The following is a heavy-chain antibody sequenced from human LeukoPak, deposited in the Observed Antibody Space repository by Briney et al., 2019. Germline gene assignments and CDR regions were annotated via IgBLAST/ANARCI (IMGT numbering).Heavy chain of an antibody. CDR1: GGSFSGYY. CDR3: ARGGYNWNY. J-gene: IGHJ4*02. Sequence: SETLSLTCAVYGGSFSGYYWSWIRHPPGKGLEWIGEINHSGSTNYNPSLKSRVTISVDTSKNQFSLKLSSVTAADTAVYYCARGGYNWNYWGQGTLVTVSS. CDR2: INHSGST. V-gene: IGHV4-34*01. D-gene: IGHD1-20*01.